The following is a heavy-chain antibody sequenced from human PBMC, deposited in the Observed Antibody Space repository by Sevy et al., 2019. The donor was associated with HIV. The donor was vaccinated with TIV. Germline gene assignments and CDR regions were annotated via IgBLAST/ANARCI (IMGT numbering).Heavy chain of an antibody. V-gene: IGHV3-21*06. D-gene: IGHD1-26*01. CDR2: VSGSSNYI. CDR1: GFTFINYN. J-gene: IGHJ4*02. CDR3: ARGPPDGSYDYFDY. Sequence: GGSLRLSCVASGFTFINYNMNWVRQAPGKGLGWVASVSGSSNYIYYAESLKGRFIISRDNAKDTLYLQMNSLRADDSAVYYCARGPPDGSYDYFDYWGQGTLVTVSS.